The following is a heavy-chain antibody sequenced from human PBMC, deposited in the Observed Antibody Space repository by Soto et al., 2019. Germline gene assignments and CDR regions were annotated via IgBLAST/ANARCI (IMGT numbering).Heavy chain of an antibody. Sequence: GGSLRLSCAASGFSFRDFGMLWVRQAPGKGLEWVAFISYDGSTKYYTGSVKGRFTISRDNSENTLFLQMSSLRAEDTAVYYCATPPYDVLTGYSKPYGMDVWGQGTTVTVSS. D-gene: IGHD3-9*01. CDR1: GFSFRDFG. J-gene: IGHJ6*02. CDR2: ISYDGSTK. V-gene: IGHV3-30*03. CDR3: ATPPYDVLTGYSKPYGMDV.